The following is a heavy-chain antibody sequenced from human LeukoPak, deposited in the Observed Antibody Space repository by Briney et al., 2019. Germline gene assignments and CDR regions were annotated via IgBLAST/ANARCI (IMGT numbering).Heavy chain of an antibody. CDR2: ISGSDGRL. CDR1: GFTFSNFA. V-gene: IGHV3-23*01. Sequence: PGRSLRLSCAASGFTFSNFAMSWVRQTPEKGLEGVSAISGSDGRLFYADSVRGRFTISRDNSKNTLSLQMNSLRADDTAVYFCAKESPYSSNRLYYFDYWGQGTLVTVSS. J-gene: IGHJ4*02. CDR3: AKESPYSSNRLYYFDY. D-gene: IGHD2-21*01.